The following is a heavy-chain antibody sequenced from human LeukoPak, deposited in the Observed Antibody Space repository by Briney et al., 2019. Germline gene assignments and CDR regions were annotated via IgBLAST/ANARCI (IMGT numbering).Heavy chain of an antibody. D-gene: IGHD1-26*01. CDR2: IYYSGST. V-gene: IGHV4-39*01. J-gene: IGHJ5*02. CDR3: ARHEYSGSYYGLSWFDP. Sequence: SETLSLTCTVSGVSISSSGYYWGWVRRPPGKGLEWIASIYYSGSTYYNPSLKRRVTISVDTSKNQLSLKLSSLTAADTAVYYCARHEYSGSYYGLSWFDPWGQGTLVTVSS. CDR1: GVSISSSGYY.